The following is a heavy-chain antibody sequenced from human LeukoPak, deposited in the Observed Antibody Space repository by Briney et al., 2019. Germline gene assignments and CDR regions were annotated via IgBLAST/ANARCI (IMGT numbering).Heavy chain of an antibody. V-gene: IGHV4-34*01. CDR1: GGSFSGYY. D-gene: IGHD6-19*01. J-gene: IGHJ4*02. Sequence: SETLSLTCAVYGGSFSGYYWSWIRQPPGKGLEWIGEINHSGSTNYNPSLKSRVTISVDTSKNQFSLKLSSVTAADTAVYYCAREGYIAVAAPVDYRGQGTLVTVSS. CDR3: AREGYIAVAAPVDY. CDR2: INHSGST.